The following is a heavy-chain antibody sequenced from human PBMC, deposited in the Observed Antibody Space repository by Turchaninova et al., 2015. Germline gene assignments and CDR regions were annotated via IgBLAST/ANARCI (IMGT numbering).Heavy chain of an antibody. Sequence: STTEMRVSWIRQPPGKALEWLARIDWHGDKYYRTSLRTRLTISKDTSKNQVLLTITNMDPVDTATYYCARMTMTGTGFDYWGQGSLVTVSS. D-gene: IGHD3-10*01. CDR2: IDWHGDK. CDR3: ARMTMTGTGFDY. V-gene: IGHV2-70*04. J-gene: IGHJ4*01. CDR1: STTEMR.